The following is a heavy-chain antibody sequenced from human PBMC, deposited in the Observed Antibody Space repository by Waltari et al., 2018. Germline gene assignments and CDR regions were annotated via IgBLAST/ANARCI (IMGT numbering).Heavy chain of an antibody. CDR1: GYTFTTYA. CDR2: MNPHTVNT. Sequence: QVQLVQSGAEVKEPGASVRVSCKASGYTFTTYAIMWVRQATGRGLEWMGWMNPHTVNTGFAQKFQGRLAMTTDISRSTAYLEIRDLRSEDSAIYYCARRGGLTGYSRGLLGYWGQGTLVTVSS. J-gene: IGHJ4*02. CDR3: ARRGGLTGYSRGLLGY. D-gene: IGHD4-4*01. V-gene: IGHV1-8*01.